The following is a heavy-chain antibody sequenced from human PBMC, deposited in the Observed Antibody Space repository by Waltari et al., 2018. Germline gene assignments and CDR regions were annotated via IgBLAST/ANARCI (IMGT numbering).Heavy chain of an antibody. CDR2: ISDTGVST. CDR1: GFTFSASA. Sequence: EEQLLESGGGLVKPGGSLRLSCAVSGFTFSASAMGWVRQAPGKGLEWVAGISDTGVSTYYADSLKGLFTISRDNSKRMLYLQMNSLRAEDTALYYCAKVTSDRIRFAAVDVWGQGTTVTVSS. V-gene: IGHV3-23*01. D-gene: IGHD3-16*02. J-gene: IGHJ6*02. CDR3: AKVTSDRIRFAAVDV.